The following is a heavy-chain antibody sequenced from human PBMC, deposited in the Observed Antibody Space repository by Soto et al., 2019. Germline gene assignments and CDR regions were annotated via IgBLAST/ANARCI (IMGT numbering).Heavy chain of an antibody. CDR1: GGSFSGYY. Sequence: PSETLSLTCAVYGGSFSGYYWSWIRQPPGKGLEWIGEINHSGSTNYNPSLKSRVTISVDTSKNQFSLKLSSVTAADTAVYYCARGFIAAAGKDGDGMDVWGQGTTVTVSS. D-gene: IGHD6-13*01. J-gene: IGHJ6*02. V-gene: IGHV4-34*01. CDR3: ARGFIAAAGKDGDGMDV. CDR2: INHSGST.